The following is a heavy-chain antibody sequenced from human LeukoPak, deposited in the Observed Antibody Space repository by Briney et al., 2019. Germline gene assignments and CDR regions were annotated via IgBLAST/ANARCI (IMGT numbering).Heavy chain of an antibody. CDR2: TYYRSMWYN. CDR1: GDSVSNNSAA. J-gene: IGHJ4*02. CDR3: VRHVNIGFDH. V-gene: IGHV6-1*01. D-gene: IGHD2/OR15-2a*01. Sequence: SQTLSLTCAISGDSVSNNSAAWNWIRQSPSRGLEWLGRTYYRSMWYNDYAVSVESRITINPDTSKNQSSLQLNSVTPEDTAVYYCVRHVNIGFDHWGQGTLVTVSS.